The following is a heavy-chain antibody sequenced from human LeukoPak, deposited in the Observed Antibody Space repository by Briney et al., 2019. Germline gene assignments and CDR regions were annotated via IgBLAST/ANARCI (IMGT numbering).Heavy chain of an antibody. CDR2: IYYGGST. D-gene: IGHD3-22*01. CDR1: GGSISSSSYY. CDR3: ARHYYDSRGYYYFDY. Sequence: SETLSLTCTVSGGSISSSSYYWGWIRQPPGKGLEWIGSIYYGGSTYYNPSLKSRVTISVDTSKNQFSLKLSSVTAADTAVYYCARHYYDSRGYYYFDYWGQGALVTVSS. J-gene: IGHJ4*02. V-gene: IGHV4-39*01.